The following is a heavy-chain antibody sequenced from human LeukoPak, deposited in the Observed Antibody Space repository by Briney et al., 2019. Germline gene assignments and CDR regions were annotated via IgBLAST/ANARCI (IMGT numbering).Heavy chain of an antibody. V-gene: IGHV1-69*02. D-gene: IGHD3-22*01. CDR2: IIPILGIA. CDR3: ASTYYYDSSGYYRYDY. CDR1: GGTFSSYT. Sequence: SVKVSCKASGGTFSSYTISWVRQAPGQGLEWMGRIIPILGIANYAQKFQGRVTITADKSTSTAYMELSSLRSEDTAVYYCASTYYYDSSGYYRYDYWGQGTLVAVSS. J-gene: IGHJ4*02.